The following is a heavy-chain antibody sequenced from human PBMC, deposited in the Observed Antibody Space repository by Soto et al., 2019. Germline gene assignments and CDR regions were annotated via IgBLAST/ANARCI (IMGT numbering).Heavy chain of an antibody. V-gene: IGHV4-39*01. CDR2: IYYSGST. J-gene: IGHJ4*02. CDR3: VKISITGTTDYFDY. CDR1: GGSISSSSYY. D-gene: IGHD1-7*01. Sequence: SETLSLTCTVSGGSISSSSYYWGWIRQPPGKGLEWIGSIYYSGSTYYNPSLKSRVTISVDTSKNQFSLKLSSVTAADTAVYYCVKISITGTTDYFDYWGQGTLVTVSS.